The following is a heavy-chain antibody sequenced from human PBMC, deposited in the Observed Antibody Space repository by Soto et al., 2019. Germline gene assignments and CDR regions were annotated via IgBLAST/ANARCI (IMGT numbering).Heavy chain of an antibody. D-gene: IGHD2-15*01. CDR1: GFTFSDYP. Sequence: QLVESGGGLVQPGGSLRLSCAASGFTFSDYPMNWVRQAPGKGLEWVSSIRTISSAIYFADSVRGRFTISRDNARNSLYVQMTSLRDEDTAVYYCARETPSFDSWGQGTLVTVSS. CDR3: ARETPSFDS. V-gene: IGHV3-48*02. J-gene: IGHJ4*02. CDR2: IRTISSAI.